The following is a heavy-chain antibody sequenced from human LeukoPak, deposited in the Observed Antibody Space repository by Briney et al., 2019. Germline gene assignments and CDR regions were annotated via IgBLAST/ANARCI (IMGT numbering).Heavy chain of an antibody. D-gene: IGHD5-18*01. CDR2: INAGNGNT. CDR3: ARCGYSDGWSCDH. V-gene: IGHV1-3*01. J-gene: IGHJ5*02. Sequence: ASVKVSCKASGYTFTIYAMHWVRQAPGQRLEWMGWINAGNGNTKYSQKFQGRVTVTRDTSASTAYMELSSLRSEDTAVYYCARCGYSDGWSCDHWGQGTLVTVSS. CDR1: GYTFTIYA.